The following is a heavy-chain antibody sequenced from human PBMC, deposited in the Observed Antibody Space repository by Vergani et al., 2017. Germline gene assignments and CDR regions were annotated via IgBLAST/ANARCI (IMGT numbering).Heavy chain of an antibody. CDR2: ISWDGGST. J-gene: IGHJ6*02. V-gene: IGHV3-43D*04. D-gene: IGHD3-10*01. CDR3: AKDTVPKYYYGSXSPAYYYYYYGMDV. CDR1: GFTFDDYA. Sequence: EVQLVESGGVVVQPGGSLRLSCAASGFTFDDYAMHWVRQAPGKGLEWVSLISWDGGSTYYADSVKGRFTISRDNSKNSLYLQMNSLRAEDTALYYCAKDTVPKYYYGSXSPAYYYYYYGMDVWGQGTTVTVSS.